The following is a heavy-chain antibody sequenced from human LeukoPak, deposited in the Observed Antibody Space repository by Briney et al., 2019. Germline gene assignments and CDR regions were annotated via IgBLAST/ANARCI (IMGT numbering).Heavy chain of an antibody. Sequence: SQTLSLTCTVSGGSISSGGYYWSWIRQPPGKGLEWIGYIYHSGSTYYNPSLKSRVTISVDRSKNQFSLKLSSVTAADTAVYYCAREGTEDYCSSTSCYTRDYWGQGTLVTVSS. D-gene: IGHD2-2*02. J-gene: IGHJ4*02. V-gene: IGHV4-30-2*01. CDR1: GGSISSGGYY. CDR3: AREGTEDYCSSTSCYTRDY. CDR2: IYHSGST.